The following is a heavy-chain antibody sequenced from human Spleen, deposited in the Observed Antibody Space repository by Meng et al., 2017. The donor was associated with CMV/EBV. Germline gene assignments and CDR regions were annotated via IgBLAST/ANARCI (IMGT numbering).Heavy chain of an antibody. CDR2: IRAGGRDS. J-gene: IGHJ4*01. D-gene: IGHD3-10*01. V-gene: IGHV3-23*01. Sequence: GGSLRLSCAGAGFTFDNYGLTWVRQAPGKGLEWVSSIRAGGRDSFYADSVKGRFVISRDNSKNMLYRQMSSLRVEDTAVYYCVKDPLLDPFAGYYMGFWGLGTLVTVSS. CDR3: VKDPLLDPFAGYYMGF. CDR1: GFTFDNYG.